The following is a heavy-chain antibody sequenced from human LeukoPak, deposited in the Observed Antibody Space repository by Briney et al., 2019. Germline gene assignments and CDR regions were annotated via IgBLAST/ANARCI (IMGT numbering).Heavy chain of an antibody. CDR3: AKEGQWLLLDP. Sequence: GGSLRLSCSASGFTFDDYAMHWVRQAPGKGLEWVSGISWNSGSIGYADSVKGRFTISRDNAKNSLYLQMNSLRAEDTALYYCAKEGQWLLLDPWGQGTLVTVSS. D-gene: IGHD6-19*01. CDR2: ISWNSGSI. J-gene: IGHJ5*02. V-gene: IGHV3-9*01. CDR1: GFTFDDYA.